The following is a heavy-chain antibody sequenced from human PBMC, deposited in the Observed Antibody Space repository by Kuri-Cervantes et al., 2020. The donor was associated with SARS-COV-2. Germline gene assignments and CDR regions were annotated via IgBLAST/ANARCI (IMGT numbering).Heavy chain of an antibody. V-gene: IGHV3-7*03. CDR2: IKRGGSEK. CDR1: GFTSSIYW. D-gene: IGHD5-18*01. CDR3: AKGVWRIQLWSYPGDDDAFDI. J-gene: IGHJ3*02. Sequence: GESLKISCAASGFTSSIYWMSWVRQAPGKGLECVANIKRGGSEKYYVDSVKGRFTVARDNSKNTLYLQMNSLRAEDTAVYYCAKGVWRIQLWSYPGDDDAFDIWGQGTMVTVSS.